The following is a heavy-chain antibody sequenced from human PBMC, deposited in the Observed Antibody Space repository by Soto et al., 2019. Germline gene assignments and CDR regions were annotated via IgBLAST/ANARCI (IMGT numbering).Heavy chain of an antibody. CDR3: ARRPNCINWYFDY. D-gene: IGHD1-1*01. V-gene: IGHV3-48*03. J-gene: IGHJ4*02. Sequence: QPGGSLRLSCAASGFTFSDYDVNWVRQAPGKGLEWLSYISNSGSSVYYADSVKGRFTISRDNAKKSLYLQMNSLIAEDTAGYYCARRPNCINWYFDYWGQGTLVTVSS. CDR2: ISNSGSSV. CDR1: GFTFSDYD.